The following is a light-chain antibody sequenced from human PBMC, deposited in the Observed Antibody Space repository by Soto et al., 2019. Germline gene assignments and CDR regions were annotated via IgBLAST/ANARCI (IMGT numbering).Light chain of an antibody. J-gene: IGLJ3*02. CDR2: DVT. V-gene: IGLV2-11*01. CDR3: CSYAGLSTWV. Sequence: QSALTQPRSVSGSPGQSVTISCTGSSNDVGTYNYVSWYQQHPGKAPKLMIYDVTERPSGVPDRFSGSKSGNTASLTISGLRTEDEADYYCCSYAGLSTWVFGGGTKLTVL. CDR1: SNDVGTYNY.